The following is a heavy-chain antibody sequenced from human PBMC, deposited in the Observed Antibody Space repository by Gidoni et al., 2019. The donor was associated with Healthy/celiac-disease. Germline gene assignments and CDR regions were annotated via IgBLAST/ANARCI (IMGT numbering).Heavy chain of an antibody. CDR2: IYYSGST. V-gene: IGHV4-59*01. CDR3: ARGAVYGSGSYRYYYGMDV. CDR1: GGSISSYY. D-gene: IGHD3-10*01. J-gene: IGHJ6*02. Sequence: QVQLQETGPGLVKPSETLSLTCTVYGGSISSYYWSWIRQPPGKGLEWSGYIYYSGSTNYNPSLKSRVTISVDTSKNQFSLKLSSVTAADTAVYYCARGAVYGSGSYRYYYGMDVWGQGTTVTVSS.